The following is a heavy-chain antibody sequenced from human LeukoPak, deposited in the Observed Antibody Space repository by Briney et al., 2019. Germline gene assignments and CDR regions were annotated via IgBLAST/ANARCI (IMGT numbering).Heavy chain of an antibody. J-gene: IGHJ4*02. D-gene: IGHD3-22*01. Sequence: GGSLRLSCAASGFTFSSYGMHWVRQAPGKGLEWVAVISYDGSNKYYADSVKGRFTISRDNSKNTLYLQMNSLRAEDTAVYYCAGYPDTYYYDSSGPWDYWGQGTLVTVSS. CDR2: ISYDGSNK. CDR3: AGYPDTYYYDSSGPWDY. CDR1: GFTFSSYG. V-gene: IGHV3-30*03.